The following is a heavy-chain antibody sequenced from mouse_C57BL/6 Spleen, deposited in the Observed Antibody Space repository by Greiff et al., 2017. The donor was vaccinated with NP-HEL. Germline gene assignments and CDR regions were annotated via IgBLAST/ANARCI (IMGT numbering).Heavy chain of an antibody. J-gene: IGHJ3*01. CDR3: AREGVITTAPFAY. Sequence: QVQLQQPGAELVKPGASVKMSCKASGYTFTSYWITWVKQRPGQGLEWIGDIYPGSGSTNYNEKFKSKATLTVDTSSSTAYMQLSSLTSEDSAVYYWAREGVITTAPFAYWGQGTLVTVSA. D-gene: IGHD1-1*01. V-gene: IGHV1-55*01. CDR2: IYPGSGST. CDR1: GYTFTSYW.